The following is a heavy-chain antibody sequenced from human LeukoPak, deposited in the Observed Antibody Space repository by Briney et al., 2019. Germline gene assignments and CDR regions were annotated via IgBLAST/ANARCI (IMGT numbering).Heavy chain of an antibody. J-gene: IGHJ4*02. D-gene: IGHD4-17*01. CDR1: GFTFSTYA. V-gene: IGHV3-30-3*01. CDR3: ATQYGDSDY. CDR2: ISYDGSNK. Sequence: GGSLRLSCAASGFTFSTYAMHWVRQAPGKGLEWVAVISYDGSNKYYADSVKGRFTISRDNSKNTLYLQMNSLRAEDTAVYYCATQYGDSDYWGQGTLVTVSS.